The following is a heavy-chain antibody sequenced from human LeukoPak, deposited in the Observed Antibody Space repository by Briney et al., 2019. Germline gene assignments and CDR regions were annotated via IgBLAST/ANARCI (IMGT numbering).Heavy chain of an antibody. D-gene: IGHD6-19*01. CDR1: GFTFSSYA. J-gene: IGHJ4*02. V-gene: IGHV3-30*04. Sequence: GGSLRLSCAASGFTFSSYAMHWARQAPGKGLEWVAVISYDGSNKYYADSVKGRFTISRDNSKDTLYLQMNSLRAEDTAVYYCARDQDSSGWYTFDYWGQGTLVTVSS. CDR3: ARDQDSSGWYTFDY. CDR2: ISYDGSNK.